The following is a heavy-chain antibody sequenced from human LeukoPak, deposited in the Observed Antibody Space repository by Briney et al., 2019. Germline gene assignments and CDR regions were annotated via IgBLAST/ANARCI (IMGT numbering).Heavy chain of an antibody. CDR1: GFTFSSYW. CDR2: INSDGSST. V-gene: IGHV3-74*01. Sequence: GGSLRLSCAASGFTFSSYWMHWVRQAPGKGLVWVSRINSDGSSTSYADSVKGQFTTSRDNAKNTLYLQMNSLRAEDTAVYYCARDLSYYYDSSDATLDYWGQGTLVTVSS. CDR3: ARDLSYYYDSSDATLDY. J-gene: IGHJ4*02. D-gene: IGHD3-22*01.